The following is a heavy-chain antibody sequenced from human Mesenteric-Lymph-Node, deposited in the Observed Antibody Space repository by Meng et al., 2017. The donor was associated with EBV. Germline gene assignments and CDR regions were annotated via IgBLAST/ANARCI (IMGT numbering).Heavy chain of an antibody. CDR2: IYHSGST. CDR3: ARVHFDWGRHLDY. J-gene: IGHJ4*02. V-gene: IGHV4-4*02. CDR1: GGSISSTNW. D-gene: IGHD3-9*01. Sequence: QVQLQESGPGLVXPXXXXXLPXAVSGGSISSTNWWSWVRQPPGKGLEWIGEIYHSGSTNHNPSLQSRVTISVDKSKNQFSLKLSSVTAADTAVYYCARVHFDWGRHLDYWGQGTLVTVSS.